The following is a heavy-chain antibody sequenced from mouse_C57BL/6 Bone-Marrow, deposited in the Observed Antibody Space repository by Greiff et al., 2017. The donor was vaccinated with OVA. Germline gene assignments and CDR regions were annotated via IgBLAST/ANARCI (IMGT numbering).Heavy chain of an antibody. CDR1: GYTFTDYY. CDR2: INPNNGGT. J-gene: IGHJ3*01. Sequence: EVQLQQSGPELVKPGASVKISCKASGYTFTDYYMNWVKQSHGKSLEWIGDINPNNGGTSYNQKFKGKATLTVDKSSSTAYMELRSLTSEDSAVYYCARYDDGYYGAWFAYWGQGTLVTVSA. CDR3: ARYDDGYYGAWFAY. D-gene: IGHD2-3*01. V-gene: IGHV1-26*01.